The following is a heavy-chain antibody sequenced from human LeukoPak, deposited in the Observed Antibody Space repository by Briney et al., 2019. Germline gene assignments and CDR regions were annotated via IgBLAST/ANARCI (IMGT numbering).Heavy chain of an antibody. D-gene: IGHD2-15*01. V-gene: IGHV4-59*08. J-gene: IGHJ4*02. Sequence: PSETLSLTCTVSGGSISRYYWSWIRQPPGKGLEWIGYIYYSGSTNYNPSLKSRVTISVDTSKNQFSLKLSSVTAADTAVYYCARGAQGYCSGGSCYSGWLPFDYWGQGTLVTVSS. CDR3: ARGAQGYCSGGSCYSGWLPFDY. CDR2: IYYSGST. CDR1: GGSISRYY.